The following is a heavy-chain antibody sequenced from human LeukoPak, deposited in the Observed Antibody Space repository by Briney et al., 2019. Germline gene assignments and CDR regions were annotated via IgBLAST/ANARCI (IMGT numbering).Heavy chain of an antibody. CDR1: GFTFSSYG. J-gene: IGHJ3*02. Sequence: PGRSLRLSCAASGFTFSSYGTHWVRQAPGKGLEWVAVISYDGSNKYYADSVKGRFTISRDNSKNTLYLQMNSLRAEDTAVYYCAKENIAAAASDAFNIWGQGTMVTVSS. V-gene: IGHV3-30*18. CDR2: ISYDGSNK. D-gene: IGHD6-13*01. CDR3: AKENIAAAASDAFNI.